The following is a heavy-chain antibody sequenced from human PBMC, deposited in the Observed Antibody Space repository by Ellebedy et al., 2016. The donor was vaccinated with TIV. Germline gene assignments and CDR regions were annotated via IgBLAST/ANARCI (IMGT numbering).Heavy chain of an antibody. V-gene: IGHV1-46*01. Sequence: AASVKVSCKASGYTFTNYYMHWVRQAPGQGLEWMGIIDPSGGSTDYAQKFQGRVTMTRDTSTSTVYMELSNLRSEDTAVYYCTSPAVGHTTGCCRYYFDYWGLGTLVTVSS. CDR3: TSPAVGHTTGCCRYYFDY. CDR1: GYTFTNYY. D-gene: IGHD6-19*01. J-gene: IGHJ4*02. CDR2: IDPSGGST.